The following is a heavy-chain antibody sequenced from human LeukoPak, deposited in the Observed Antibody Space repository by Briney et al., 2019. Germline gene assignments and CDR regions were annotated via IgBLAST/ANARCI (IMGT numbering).Heavy chain of an antibody. CDR2: IIPIFGTA. Sequence: SVKVSCKASGGTFSSYAISWVRQAPGQGLEWMGGIIPIFGTANYAQKFQGRVTITADESTSTAYTELSSLRSEDTAVYYCASPTLYGDYAGEYYFDYWGQGTLVTVSS. CDR3: ASPTLYGDYAGEYYFDY. CDR1: GGTFSSYA. J-gene: IGHJ4*02. V-gene: IGHV1-69*01. D-gene: IGHD4-17*01.